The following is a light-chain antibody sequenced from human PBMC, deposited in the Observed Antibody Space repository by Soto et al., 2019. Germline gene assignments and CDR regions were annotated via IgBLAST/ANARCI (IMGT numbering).Light chain of an antibody. CDR1: QSVSNH. CDR3: QHYFSWPRT. J-gene: IGKJ1*01. CDR2: GAS. Sequence: EVVMTQSPATLSVSPGEVATLSCRASQSVSNHLAWYQQRPGQAPRILIYGASTRATGIPARFSGSGSGTEFTLTISSLQSEDFALYYCQHYFSWPRTFGQGTKVEIK. V-gene: IGKV3-15*01.